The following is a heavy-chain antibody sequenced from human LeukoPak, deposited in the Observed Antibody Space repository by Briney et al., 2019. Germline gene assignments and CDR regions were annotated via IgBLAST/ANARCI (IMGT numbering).Heavy chain of an antibody. Sequence: HSGGSLRLSCAASGFTFSSYEMNWVRQAPGKGLEWVSYISSSGSTIYYADSVKGRFTISRDNAKNSLYLQMNSLRVEDTALYYCAKGADSSGYPRPPFDPWGQGTLVTVSS. CDR2: ISSSGSTI. V-gene: IGHV3-48*03. CDR3: AKGADSSGYPRPPFDP. J-gene: IGHJ5*02. D-gene: IGHD3-22*01. CDR1: GFTFSSYE.